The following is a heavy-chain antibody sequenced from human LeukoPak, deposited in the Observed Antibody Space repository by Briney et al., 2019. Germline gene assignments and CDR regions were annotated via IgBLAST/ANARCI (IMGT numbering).Heavy chain of an antibody. CDR2: IYHSGST. CDR1: GGSISSSNW. J-gene: IGHJ4*02. D-gene: IGHD3-10*01. Sequence: SGTLSLTCAVSGGSISSSNWWSWVRQPPGKGLEWIGEIYHSGSTNYNPSLKSRVTISVDKSKNQFSLKLSSVTAADTAVYYCARARDREYYYGSGSYDYWGQGTLVTVSS. CDR3: ARARDREYYYGSGSYDY. V-gene: IGHV4-4*02.